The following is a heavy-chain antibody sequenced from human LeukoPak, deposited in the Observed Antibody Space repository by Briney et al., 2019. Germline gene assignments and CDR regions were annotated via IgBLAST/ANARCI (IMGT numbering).Heavy chain of an antibody. D-gene: IGHD3-10*02. V-gene: IGHV3-48*03. J-gene: IGHJ6*04. CDR1: GFTFSNYA. CDR3: AELGITMIGGV. Sequence: GGSLRLSCAASGFTFSNYAMNWVRQAPGKGLEWVSYISSSGSTIYYADSVRGRFTISRDNAKNSLYLQMNSLRAEDTAVYYCAELGITMIGGVWGKGTTVTISS. CDR2: ISSSGSTI.